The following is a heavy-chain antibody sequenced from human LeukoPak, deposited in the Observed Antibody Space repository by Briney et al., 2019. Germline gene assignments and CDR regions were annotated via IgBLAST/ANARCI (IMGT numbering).Heavy chain of an antibody. CDR2: IYSDGST. V-gene: IGHV3-53*01. CDR3: ARDPGGDYFDY. D-gene: IGHD4-23*01. J-gene: IGHJ4*02. CDR1: GFTVSSNY. Sequence: GGSLRLSCAASGFTVSSNYMSWVRQAPGKGLEWVSVIYSDGSTYYTDSVKGRSTISRDNSKNTLYLQMNSLRAGDTAVYYCARDPGGDYFDYWGQGTLVTVSS.